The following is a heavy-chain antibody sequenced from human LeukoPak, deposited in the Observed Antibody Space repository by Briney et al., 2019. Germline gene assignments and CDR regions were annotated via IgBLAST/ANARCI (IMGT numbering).Heavy chain of an antibody. J-gene: IGHJ6*03. CDR2: VIPVFGTA. CDR1: GGPFSSYA. CDR3: ARDPQVYYDSSSYYYYYYMDV. D-gene: IGHD3-22*01. Sequence: GASLKVSCKASGGPFSSYAISWVRQAPGQGLEWMGRVIPVFGTANYAQKLQGRVTITTDESTSTAYMELSSLRSEDTAVYYCARDPQVYYDSSSYYYYYYMDVWGKGTTVTVSS. V-gene: IGHV1-69*05.